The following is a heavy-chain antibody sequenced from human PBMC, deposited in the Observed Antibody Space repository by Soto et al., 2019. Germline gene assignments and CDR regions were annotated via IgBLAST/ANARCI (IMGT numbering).Heavy chain of an antibody. CDR1: GGTFSSYA. V-gene: IGHV1-69*06. Sequence: RASVKVSCKASGGTFSSYAISWVRQAPGQGLEWMGGIIPIFGTANYAQKFQGRVTITADKSTSTAYMELSSLRSEDTAVYYCARDSKWLVTPTTSHFDYWGQGTLVTVSS. CDR2: IIPIFGTA. D-gene: IGHD6-19*01. CDR3: ARDSKWLVTPTTSHFDY. J-gene: IGHJ4*02.